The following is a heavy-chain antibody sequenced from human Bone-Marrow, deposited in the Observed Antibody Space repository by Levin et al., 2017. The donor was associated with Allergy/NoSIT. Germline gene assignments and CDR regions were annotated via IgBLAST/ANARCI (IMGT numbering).Heavy chain of an antibody. CDR1: GYDFSISF. D-gene: IGHD3-10*01. Sequence: ASVKVSCKTSGYDFSISFIHSVRQAPGQGLEWLGKINPRYGTTTYAQKLQGRVALTSDTSTGTAYMDLSSLRSEDTAVYYCAREGTSRQHDYWGQGTRVTVSS. J-gene: IGHJ4*02. V-gene: IGHV1-46*01. CDR3: AREGTSRQHDY. CDR2: INPRYGTT.